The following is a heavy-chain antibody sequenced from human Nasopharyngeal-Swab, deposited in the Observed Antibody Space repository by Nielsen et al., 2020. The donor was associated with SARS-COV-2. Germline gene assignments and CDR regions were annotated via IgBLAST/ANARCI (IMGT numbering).Heavy chain of an antibody. CDR2: ISYDGSNK. J-gene: IGHJ4*02. D-gene: IGHD2-21*02. CDR3: AKDSYCGGDCYGRGHFDY. Sequence: GESLKISCAASGFTFSSYGMHWVRQAPGKGLKWVAVISYDGSNKYYADSVKGRFTISRDNSKNTLYLQMNSLRAEDTAVYYCAKDSYCGGDCYGRGHFDYWGQGTLVTVSS. CDR1: GFTFSSYG. V-gene: IGHV3-30*18.